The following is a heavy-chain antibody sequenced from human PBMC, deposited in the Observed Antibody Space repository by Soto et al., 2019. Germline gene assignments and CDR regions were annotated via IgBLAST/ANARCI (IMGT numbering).Heavy chain of an antibody. Sequence: GGSLRLSCAASRFTFSDYYMSWIRQAPGKGLEWLSYISGGSTYTNFADSVKGRFTISRDNAKNSLYLQMNNLRADDTAVYYCARLSHLGTLFDYWGQGTLVTVSS. J-gene: IGHJ4*02. CDR3: ARLSHLGTLFDY. V-gene: IGHV3-11*06. CDR2: ISGGSTYT. CDR1: RFTFSDYY. D-gene: IGHD1-1*01.